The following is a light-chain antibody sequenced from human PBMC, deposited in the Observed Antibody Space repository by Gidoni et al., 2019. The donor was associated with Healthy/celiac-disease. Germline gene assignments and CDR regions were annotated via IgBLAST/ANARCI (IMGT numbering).Light chain of an antibody. CDR3: MQALQTPPT. Sequence: DIVMTQSPLSLPVTPGEPASISCRSSQSLLHSNGYNYLDWYLQKPGQSPQLLIYLGSNRASGVPDRFSGSGSGTDFTLKISRVEAEDVGVYYCMQALQTPPTVXQGTKLEIK. J-gene: IGKJ2*01. CDR2: LGS. CDR1: QSLLHSNGYNY. V-gene: IGKV2-28*01.